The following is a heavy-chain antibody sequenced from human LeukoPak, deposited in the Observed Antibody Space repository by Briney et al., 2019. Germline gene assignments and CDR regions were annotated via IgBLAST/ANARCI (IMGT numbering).Heavy chain of an antibody. CDR1: GFTFSSYG. J-gene: IGHJ4*02. V-gene: IGHV3-30*18. D-gene: IGHD4-17*01. Sequence: GSLRLSCAASGFTFSSYGMHWVRQAPGKGLEWVAVISYDGSNKYYADSVKGRFTISRDNSKNTLYLQMNSLRAEDTAVYYCAKDFRGGSYGDYEFDYWGQGTLVTVSS. CDR3: AKDFRGGSYGDYEFDY. CDR2: ISYDGSNK.